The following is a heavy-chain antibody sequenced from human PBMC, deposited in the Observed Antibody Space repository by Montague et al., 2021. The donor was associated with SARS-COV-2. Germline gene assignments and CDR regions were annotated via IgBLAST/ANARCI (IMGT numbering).Heavy chain of an antibody. CDR2: IDQGGAT. CDR1: GGSFSTYY. J-gene: IGHJ6*02. D-gene: IGHD3-3*01. V-gene: IGHV4-34*01. Sequence: SETRSLTCAVYGGSFSTYYWSWIRHAPGKGLEWIGEIDQGGATNYSPSLRSRLTLSVDTSKNQFSLKLSSVTAADTAVYFCARGQRQPLSVFGVLAAGPGLKCYGLDVWGLGTTVTVS. CDR3: ARGQRQPLSVFGVLAAGPGLKCYGLDV.